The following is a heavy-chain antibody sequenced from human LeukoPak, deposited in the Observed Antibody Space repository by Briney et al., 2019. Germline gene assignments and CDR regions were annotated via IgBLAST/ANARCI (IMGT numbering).Heavy chain of an antibody. V-gene: IGHV3-30*18. J-gene: IGHJ6*02. D-gene: IGHD2-2*01. CDR3: AKVDCSSTSWRVDYYYGMDV. Sequence: PGRSLRLSCAASGFTFSSYGMHWVRQAPGKGLEWVAVISYDGSNKYYADSVKGRFTISRDNSKNTLYLQMNSLRAEDTAVYYCAKVDCSSTSWRVDYYYGMDVWGQGTTVTVSS. CDR1: GFTFSSYG. CDR2: ISYDGSNK.